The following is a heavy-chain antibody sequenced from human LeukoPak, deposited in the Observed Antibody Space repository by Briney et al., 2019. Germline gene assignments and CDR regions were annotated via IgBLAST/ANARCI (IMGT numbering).Heavy chain of an antibody. V-gene: IGHV1-3*01. CDR3: ASHQPGQQLMKYAFDI. J-gene: IGHJ3*02. D-gene: IGHD6-13*01. CDR1: GYTFTSYA. Sequence: ASVEVSCKASGYTFTSYAMHWVRQAPGQRLEWMGWINAGNGNTKYSQKFQGRVTITRDTSASTAYMELSSLRSEDTAVYYCASHQPGQQLMKYAFDIWGQGTMVTVSS. CDR2: INAGNGNT.